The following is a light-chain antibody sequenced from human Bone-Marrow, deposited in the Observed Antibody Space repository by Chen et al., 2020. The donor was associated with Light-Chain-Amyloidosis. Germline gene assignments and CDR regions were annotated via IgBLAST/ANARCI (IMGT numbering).Light chain of an antibody. J-gene: IGLJ1*01. Sequence: QSALTQPASVSGSPGQSITISCTGTSSDVGGNNHFSWYHQHPDKAPKLMIYEVTNRPSWVPDHFSGSKSDNTASLTISGLQTEDEADYFCSSYTITNTLVFGSGTRVTVL. CDR2: EVT. CDR3: SSYTITNTLV. CDR1: SSDVGGNNH. V-gene: IGLV2-14*01.